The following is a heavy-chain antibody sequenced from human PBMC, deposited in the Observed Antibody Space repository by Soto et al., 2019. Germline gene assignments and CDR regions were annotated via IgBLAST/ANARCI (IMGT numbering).Heavy chain of an antibody. V-gene: IGHV2-5*02. CDR3: AHRVLRTVFGLVTTTAIYFDF. D-gene: IGHD3-3*01. CDR1: GFSLTTSGVG. J-gene: IGHJ4*02. CDR2: IYWDDDK. Sequence: QITLNEAGPTVVRPTETLTLTCRFSGFSLTTSGVGVGWIRQSPGKAPEWLALIYWDDDKRYSASLKSRLTIPKDTTKTQVVLTVSDLDTTDTATYSCAHRVLRTVFGLVTTTAIYFDFWGQGTPVAVSS.